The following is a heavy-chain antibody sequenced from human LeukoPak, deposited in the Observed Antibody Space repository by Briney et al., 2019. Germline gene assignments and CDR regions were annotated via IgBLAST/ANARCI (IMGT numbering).Heavy chain of an antibody. J-gene: IGHJ6*02. CDR3: VRDPGMGPWNGLDV. Sequence: GGSQRLSCAASGFIFSHFAMHWVRQAPDRGLEWVAVIWHDGSDKYYADSVKGRFTISRDNSKNTLYLEVNSLRAEDTAVFYCVRDPGMGPWNGLDVWGQGTTVTVSS. CDR2: IWHDGSDK. D-gene: IGHD6-13*01. V-gene: IGHV3-33*01. CDR1: GFIFSHFA.